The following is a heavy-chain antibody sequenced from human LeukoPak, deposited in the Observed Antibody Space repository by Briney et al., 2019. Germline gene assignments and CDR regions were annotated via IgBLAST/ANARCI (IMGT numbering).Heavy chain of an antibody. J-gene: IGHJ4*02. CDR3: AKSHGSSGYLVDY. CDR1: GFTFDDYA. CDR2: ISWNSGSI. V-gene: IGHV3-9*01. Sequence: PGRSLRLSCAASGFTFDDYAMHWVRQAPGKGLEWVSGISWNSGSIGYADSVKGRFTISRDNAKNSLYLQMNSLRAEDTALYYCAKSHGSSGYLVDYWGQGTLVTVSS. D-gene: IGHD3-22*01.